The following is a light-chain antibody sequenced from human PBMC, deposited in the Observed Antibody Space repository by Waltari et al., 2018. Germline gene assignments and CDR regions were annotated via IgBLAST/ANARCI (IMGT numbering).Light chain of an antibody. J-gene: IGLJ3*02. Sequence: QSALTQPASVSGSPGQSITISCTGTSSDVGGYNYVSWYQQHPGKAPKLMIFDVSNRPSGVSTRFAGSKSGTTASLTISGLQAEDEADYYCSSYISSSTLEVFGGGTRLTVL. CDR2: DVS. CDR1: SSDVGGYNY. CDR3: SSYISSSTLEV. V-gene: IGLV2-14*03.